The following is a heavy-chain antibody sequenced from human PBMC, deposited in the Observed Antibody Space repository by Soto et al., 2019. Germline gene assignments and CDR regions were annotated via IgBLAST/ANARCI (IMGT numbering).Heavy chain of an antibody. CDR1: GFSLSTSGVG. V-gene: IGHV2-5*02. D-gene: IGHD3-22*01. CDR3: AHSLIGYYYDSSGSNWFDP. Sequence: QITLKESGPPLVKPTQALTLTCTFSGFSLSTSGVGVGWIRQPPGKALEWLALIYWDDDKRYSPSLKSRHTIPTDTSKNPVFLTMTNRAPVDTATYYCAHSLIGYYYDSSGSNWFDPWGQGTLVTVSS. CDR2: IYWDDDK. J-gene: IGHJ5*02.